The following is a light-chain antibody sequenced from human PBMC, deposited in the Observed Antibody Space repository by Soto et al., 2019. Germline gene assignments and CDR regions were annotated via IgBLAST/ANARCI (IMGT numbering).Light chain of an antibody. V-gene: IGKV1-9*01. J-gene: IGKJ3*01. CDR1: QGISSY. CDR2: AAS. CDR3: LHLNSYSPDT. Sequence: DIQLTQSPSFLSASVGDRVTITCRASQGISSYLAWYQQKPGTAPKLLIFAASTLQNGVPSRFSGSRSGTEFTLTISSLQPEDFATYYCLHLNSYSPDTFGPGTKVDI.